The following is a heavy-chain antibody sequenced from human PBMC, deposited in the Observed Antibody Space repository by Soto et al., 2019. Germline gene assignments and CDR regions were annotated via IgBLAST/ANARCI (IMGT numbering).Heavy chain of an antibody. CDR1: GLTFNTYA. D-gene: IGHD3-10*01. V-gene: IGHV3-23*01. J-gene: IGHJ5*02. Sequence: EVQLLESGGGLVQTGGSLRLSCAASGLTFNTYALNWVRQAPGKGPEWVSAISGTGGSTYYADSVKGRFTISRDNSENTLYLQMNSLRAEDTAVYHCAKDSNYYGSGGPGGWFDHWGQGTLVTVSS. CDR2: ISGTGGST. CDR3: AKDSNYYGSGGPGGWFDH.